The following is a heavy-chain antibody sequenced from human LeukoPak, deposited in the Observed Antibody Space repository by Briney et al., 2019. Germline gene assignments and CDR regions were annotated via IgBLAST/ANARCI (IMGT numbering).Heavy chain of an antibody. CDR2: MNPNSGNT. CDR1: GYTFTSYD. Sequence: GASVKVSCKASGYTFTSYDINWVRQATGQGLEWMGWMNPNSGNTGYAQKFQGRVTITADKSTNTAYMELSSLRSEDTAVYYCARAIRGSKIASRYYFYYMDIWGKGTTVTVSS. J-gene: IGHJ6*03. CDR3: ARAIRGSKIASRYYFYYMDI. D-gene: IGHD3-10*01. V-gene: IGHV1-8*01.